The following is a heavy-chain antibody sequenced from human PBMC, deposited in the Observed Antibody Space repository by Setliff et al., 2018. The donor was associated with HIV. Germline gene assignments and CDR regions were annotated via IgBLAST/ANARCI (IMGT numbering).Heavy chain of an antibody. CDR1: GGTFSSYG. J-gene: IGHJ6*02. D-gene: IGHD6-19*01. V-gene: IGHV1-69*13. CDR2: VIPLFGTE. CDR3: ARPAVLISTDYYYYMDV. Sequence: PSVKVSCKSSGGTFSSYGVTWVRQAPGQGLEWMGGVIPLFGTEKVAQKFQGRVTITADESTNTAYMELSSLRSEDTAIYYCARPAVLISTDYYYYMDVWGQGTTVTSP.